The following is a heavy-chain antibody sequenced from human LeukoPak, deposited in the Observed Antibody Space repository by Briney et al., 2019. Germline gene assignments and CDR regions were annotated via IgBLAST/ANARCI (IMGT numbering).Heavy chain of an antibody. Sequence: SVNVSCKASGGTFSSYAISWVRQAPGQGLEWMGRIIPILGIANYAQKFQGRVTITADKSTSTAYMELSSLRSEDTAVYYCARDPGASSTPDDYWGQGTLVTVSS. CDR3: ARDPGASSTPDDY. V-gene: IGHV1-69*04. J-gene: IGHJ4*02. D-gene: IGHD2-2*01. CDR2: IIPILGIA. CDR1: GGTFSSYA.